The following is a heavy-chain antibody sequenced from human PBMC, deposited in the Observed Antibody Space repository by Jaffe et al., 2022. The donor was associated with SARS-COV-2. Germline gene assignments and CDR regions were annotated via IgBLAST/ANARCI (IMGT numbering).Heavy chain of an antibody. CDR3: ARDEGSWDSSGWYTPGPYYGMDV. CDR2: ISYDGSNK. D-gene: IGHD6-19*01. V-gene: IGHV3-30-3*01. Sequence: QVQLVESGGGVVQPGRSLRLSCAASGFTFSSYAMHWVRQAPGKGLEWVAVISYDGSNKYYADSVKGRFTISRDNSKNTLYLQMNSLRAEDTAVYYCARDEGSWDSSGWYTPGPYYGMDVWGQGTTVTVSS. CDR1: GFTFSSYA. J-gene: IGHJ6*02.